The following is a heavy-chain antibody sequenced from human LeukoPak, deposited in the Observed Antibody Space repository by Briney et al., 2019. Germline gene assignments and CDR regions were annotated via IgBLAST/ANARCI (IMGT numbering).Heavy chain of an antibody. CDR2: INPKSGGT. Sequence: ASVKVSCKASGYTFTAYYLHWVRQAPGQRIEWMGWINPKSGGTYYAQNFQGRVTMTRDTSINTAYLELSRVTSDDTGVYHCARADCSSGHCLSDIYYLDAWGRGTTVTVSS. J-gene: IGHJ6*04. D-gene: IGHD2-15*01. CDR1: GYTFTAYY. CDR3: ARADCSSGHCLSDIYYLDA. V-gene: IGHV1-2*02.